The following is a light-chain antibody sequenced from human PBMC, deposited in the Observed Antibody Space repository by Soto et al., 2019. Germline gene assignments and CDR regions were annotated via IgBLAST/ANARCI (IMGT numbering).Light chain of an antibody. J-gene: IGKJ1*01. CDR2: GAS. Sequence: EIVLTQSPGTLSLSPGERATLSCRASQSVSSSYLAWYQQKPGQAPRLLIYGASSRATGIPDRFSGSGSGTDFTLTISSLQSDDFAVYYCQQYLDWPRTFGQGTKVDI. V-gene: IGKV3-20*01. CDR3: QQYLDWPRT. CDR1: QSVSSSY.